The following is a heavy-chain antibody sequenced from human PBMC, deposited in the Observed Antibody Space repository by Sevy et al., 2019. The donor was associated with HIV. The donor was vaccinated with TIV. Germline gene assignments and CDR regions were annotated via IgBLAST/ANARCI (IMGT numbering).Heavy chain of an antibody. V-gene: IGHV3-30*18. J-gene: IGHJ4*02. Sequence: GGSLRLSCAASRFTFSTYDIHWVRQAPGKGLEWVAVISHDGSYQYYTHSVKGRFTISRDESKNKAYLQMNSLRADDSGVYYCAKGQGYDYIWGNERSEYYFDYWGQGTLVTVSS. CDR2: ISHDGSYQ. CDR1: RFTFSTYD. D-gene: IGHD3-16*01. CDR3: AKGQGYDYIWGNERSEYYFDY.